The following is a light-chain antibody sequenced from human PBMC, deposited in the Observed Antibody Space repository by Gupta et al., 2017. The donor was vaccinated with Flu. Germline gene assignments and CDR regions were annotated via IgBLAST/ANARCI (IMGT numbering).Light chain of an antibody. CDR1: HNIDNY. Sequence: PSSLSASVGDRVIITCRASHNIDNYLDWYQQKPGEAPKQLIYRTTTVKSGVPSRFSGSGSGTDFTLTINSRQPDDFATYYCQQSNRTPWTFGQGT. V-gene: IGKV1-39*01. J-gene: IGKJ1*01. CDR3: QQSNRTPWT. CDR2: RTT.